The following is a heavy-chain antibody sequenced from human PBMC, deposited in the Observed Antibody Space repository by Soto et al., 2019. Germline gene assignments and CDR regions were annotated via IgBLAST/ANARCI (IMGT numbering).Heavy chain of an antibody. CDR1: GGTFSSYA. Sequence: QVQLVQSGAEVKKPGSSVKVSCKASGGTFSSYAISWVRQAPGQGLEWMGGIISIFGTANYAQKFQGRVTITADKSTSTAYMELSSLRSEDTAVYYCAREGGATYYYDSSGYHGFDYWGQGTLVTVSS. J-gene: IGHJ4*02. V-gene: IGHV1-69*06. D-gene: IGHD3-22*01. CDR2: IISIFGTA. CDR3: AREGGATYYYDSSGYHGFDY.